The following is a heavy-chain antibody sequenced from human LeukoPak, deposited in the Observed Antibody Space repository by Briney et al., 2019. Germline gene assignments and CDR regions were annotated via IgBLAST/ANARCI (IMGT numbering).Heavy chain of an antibody. V-gene: IGHV3-30-3*01. CDR2: ISYDGSNK. CDR3: ARDPLITMIEEYYFDY. J-gene: IGHJ4*02. CDR1: GFTFSSYA. D-gene: IGHD3-22*01. Sequence: GGSLRLSCAASGFTFSSYAMHWVRQAPGKGLEWVAVISYDGSNKYYADSVKGRFTISRDNSKNTLYLQMNSLRAEDTAVYYCARDPLITMIEEYYFDYWGQGTLVTVSS.